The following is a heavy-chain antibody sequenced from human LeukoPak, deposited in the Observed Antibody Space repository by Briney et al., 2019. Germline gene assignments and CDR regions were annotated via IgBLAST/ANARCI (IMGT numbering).Heavy chain of an antibody. CDR1: GYTFTDYD. V-gene: IGHV1-8*01. CDR2: MNPKSGKI. J-gene: IGHJ5*02. D-gene: IGHD3-16*01. Sequence: ASVKVSCKASGYTFTDYDITWVRQATGQGLEWMGWMNPKSGKIGYVQKFQGRVTMTTNTSISTAYMELRSLRSEDTAVYYCARGFWEGLGWFDPWGQGTLVTVSS. CDR3: ARGFWEGLGWFDP.